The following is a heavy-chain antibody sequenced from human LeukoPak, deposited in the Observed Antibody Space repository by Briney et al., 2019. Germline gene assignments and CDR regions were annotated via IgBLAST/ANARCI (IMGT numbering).Heavy chain of an antibody. V-gene: IGHV3-53*01. CDR3: ARAVPPVMTFDY. J-gene: IGHJ4*02. CDR2: IYSGGST. D-gene: IGHD2-21*01. Sequence: GGSLRLSCAASGFTVSSNYMSCVRQAPGKGLEWVSVIYSGGSTYYSDSVKGRFPISRDNSKNTLYLQMHSLRAEDTAVYYCARAVPPVMTFDYWGQGTLVTVSS. CDR1: GFTVSSNY.